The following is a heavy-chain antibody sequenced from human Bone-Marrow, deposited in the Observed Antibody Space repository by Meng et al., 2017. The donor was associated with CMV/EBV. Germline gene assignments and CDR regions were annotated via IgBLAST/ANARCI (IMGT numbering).Heavy chain of an antibody. Sequence: SETLSLTCTVSGGSISSYYWSWIRQPPGKGLEWIGYIYYSGSTNYNPSLKSRVTISVDTSKNQFSLKLSSVTAADTAVYYCARDRLEGFDYWGQGTRVTGSS. CDR2: IYYSGST. CDR1: GGSISSYY. V-gene: IGHV4-59*01. J-gene: IGHJ4*02. CDR3: ARDRLEGFDY.